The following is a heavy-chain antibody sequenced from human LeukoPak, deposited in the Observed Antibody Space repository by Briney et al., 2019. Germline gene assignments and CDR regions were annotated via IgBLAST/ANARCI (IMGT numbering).Heavy chain of an antibody. CDR1: GGSISSSSYY. J-gene: IGHJ5*02. CDR2: INHSGST. V-gene: IGHV4-39*07. Sequence: SETLSLTCTVSGGSISSSSYYWSWIRQPPGKGLEWIGEINHSGSTNYNPSLKSRVTISVDTSKNQFSLKLSSVTAADTAVYYCARGRRLRRWFDPWGQGTLVTVSS. CDR3: ARGRRLRRWFDP. D-gene: IGHD3-3*01.